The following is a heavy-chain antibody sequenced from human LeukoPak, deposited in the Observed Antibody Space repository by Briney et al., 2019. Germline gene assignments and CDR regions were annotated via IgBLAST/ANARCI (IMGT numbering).Heavy chain of an antibody. CDR2: ISWDGGST. CDR1: GFTFDDYT. V-gene: IGHV3-43*01. CDR3: AREPRNYGDFNYYYYYYMDV. J-gene: IGHJ6*03. D-gene: IGHD4-17*01. Sequence: GGSLRLSCAATGFTFDDYTMHWVRQAPGKGLEWVSLISWDGGSTYYADSVKGRFTISRDNAKNSLYLQMNSLRAEDTALYYCAREPRNYGDFNYYYYYYMDVWGKGTTVTVSS.